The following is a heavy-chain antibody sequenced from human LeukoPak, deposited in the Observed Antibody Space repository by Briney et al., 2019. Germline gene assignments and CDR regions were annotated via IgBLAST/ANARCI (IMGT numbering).Heavy chain of an antibody. V-gene: IGHV4-39*02. D-gene: IGHD3-22*01. J-gene: IGHJ4*02. Sequence: SETLSLTCTVSGGSISSSSYYWGWIRQPPGKGLEWIGSIYYSGSTYYNPSLKSRVTISVDTSKNQFSLKLSSVTAADTAVYYCARDTAYDSSGYFPYYFDYWGQGTLVTVSS. CDR1: GGSISSSSYY. CDR3: ARDTAYDSSGYFPYYFDY. CDR2: IYYSGST.